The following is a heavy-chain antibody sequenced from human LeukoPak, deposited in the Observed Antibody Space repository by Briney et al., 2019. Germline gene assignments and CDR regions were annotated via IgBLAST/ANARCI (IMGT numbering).Heavy chain of an antibody. J-gene: IGHJ4*02. D-gene: IGHD3-22*01. Sequence: GSSVKVSCKASGGTFSSYAISWVRQAPGQGREWMGGIIPIFGTANYAQKFQGRVTLTADESTSTAYMELSSLRSEDTAVYYCARGDDSSGYYEFDYWGQGTLVTVSS. CDR3: ARGDDSSGYYEFDY. V-gene: IGHV1-69*01. CDR1: GGTFSSYA. CDR2: IIPIFGTA.